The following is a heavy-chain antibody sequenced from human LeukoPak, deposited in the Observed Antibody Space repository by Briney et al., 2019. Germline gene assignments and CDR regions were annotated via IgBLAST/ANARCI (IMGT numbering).Heavy chain of an antibody. CDR3: ARHTGIDYDFWSGYESY. CDR1: VYTFTSYF. D-gene: IGHD3-3*01. V-gene: IGHV1-2*06. CDR2: IKPNSGGT. Sequence: ASVNVSCKASVYTFTSYFMHWVRQAPGQGVEGMGRIKPNSGGTNDEQKFQGRVTMTRDTSISTAYMELSRLRSDDTAVYYCARHTGIDYDFWSGYESYWGQGTLVTVSS. J-gene: IGHJ4*02.